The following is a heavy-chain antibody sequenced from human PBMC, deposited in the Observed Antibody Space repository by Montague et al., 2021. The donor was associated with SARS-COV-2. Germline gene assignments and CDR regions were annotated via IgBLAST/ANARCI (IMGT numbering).Heavy chain of an antibody. J-gene: IGHJ4*02. Sequence: SETLSLTCSVSSGSIISSGYYWCWIRQPPGKELELIGNIYYSGTTYYNPSLQSRGTISVDTSKNRLSLRMSSVTAADTAVYFCARGMIRGVTTPFDYWGQGSQVTGAS. V-gene: IGHV4-39*02. D-gene: IGHD3-10*01. CDR3: ARGMIRGVTTPFDY. CDR1: SGSIISSGYY. CDR2: IYYSGTT.